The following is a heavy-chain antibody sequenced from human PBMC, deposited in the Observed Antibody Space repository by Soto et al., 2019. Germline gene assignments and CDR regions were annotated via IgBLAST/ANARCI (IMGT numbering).Heavy chain of an antibody. J-gene: IGHJ3*01. CDR1: GFTVSNHY. D-gene: IGHD1-1*01. CDR2: IYADGST. V-gene: IGHV3-53*01. Sequence: EVQLVQSGGGLIQPGGSLRLSCAASGFTVSNHYMYWVRQAPGKGLEWVSVIYADGSTYFADSVEGRFAISRDNSKNTLYLHMNSLRAEDTVVYYCAKAPTRYEAFDLWVQGSMITVSS. CDR3: AKAPTRYEAFDL.